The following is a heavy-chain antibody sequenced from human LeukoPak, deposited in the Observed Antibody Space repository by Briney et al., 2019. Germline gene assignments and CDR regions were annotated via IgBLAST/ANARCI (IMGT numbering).Heavy chain of an antibody. V-gene: IGHV1-69*01. D-gene: IGHD6-13*01. CDR3: AREASGSSRPFDY. CDR2: IIPIFGTA. CDR1: GGTFSSYA. J-gene: IGHJ4*02. Sequence: SSVKVSCKASGGTFSSYAISWVRQAPGQGLEWMGGIIPIFGTANYAQRFQGRVTITADESTSTAYMELSSLRSEDTAVYYCAREASGSSRPFDYWGQGTLVTVSS.